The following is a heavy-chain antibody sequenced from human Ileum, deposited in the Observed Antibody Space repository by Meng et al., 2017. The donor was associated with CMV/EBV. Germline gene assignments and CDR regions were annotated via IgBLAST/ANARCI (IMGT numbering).Heavy chain of an antibody. CDR3: AADTIRVTAGDY. CDR1: GYIFTAYY. D-gene: IGHD5-18*01. J-gene: IGHJ4*02. V-gene: IGHV1-2*06. CDR2: FTLIPGHT. Sequence: ASVKVSCKTSGYIFTAYYMHWVRQAPGHGLEWMGHFTLIPGHTYPETKFQGRVTMTWDTSINTAYMELSGLRSDDTATYYCAADTIRVTAGDYWGQGTLVTVSS.